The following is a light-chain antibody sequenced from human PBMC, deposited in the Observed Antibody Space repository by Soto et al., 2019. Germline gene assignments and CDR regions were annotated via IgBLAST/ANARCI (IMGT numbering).Light chain of an antibody. CDR2: GAS. Sequence: EIVMTQSPATLSVSPGERATLSCRASQSVSSNLAWYQQKPGQAPRLLIYGASTRATGIPARFSGSGSGTESTLTVSSLQSEDFAVYYCQQYNNWPPTNTFGQGNQLQIK. V-gene: IGKV3-15*01. CDR1: QSVSSN. CDR3: QQYNNWPPTNT. J-gene: IGKJ2*01.